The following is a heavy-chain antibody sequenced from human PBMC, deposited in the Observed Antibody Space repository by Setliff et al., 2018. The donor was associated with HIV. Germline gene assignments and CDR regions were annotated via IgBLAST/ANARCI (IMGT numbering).Heavy chain of an antibody. CDR1: GFTFSSFW. CDR3: ARLYDRYDDSGYYHPVQALSY. CDR2: INQVESEK. D-gene: IGHD3-3*01. J-gene: IGHJ4*02. V-gene: IGHV3-7*01. Sequence: LRLSCAASGFTFSSFWMSWVRQAPGKGLEWVANINQVESEKYYVDSVKGRFTISRDNARNSLYLQMNSLTVEDTGVYYCARLYDRYDDSGYYHPVQALSYWGQGAQVTVSS.